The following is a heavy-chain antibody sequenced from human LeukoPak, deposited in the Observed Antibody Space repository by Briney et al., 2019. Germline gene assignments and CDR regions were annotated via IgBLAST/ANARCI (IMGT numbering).Heavy chain of an antibody. CDR1: GYTFTSYD. J-gene: IGHJ4*02. CDR3: ARETARGATKRPDY. Sequence: GASVKVSCKASGYTFTSYDINWVRQATGQGLEWMGWMNPNSGNTGYAQKFQGRVTMTTDTSTSTAYVELRSLRSDDTAVYYCARETARGATKRPDYWGQGTLVTVSS. V-gene: IGHV1-8*01. D-gene: IGHD1-26*01. CDR2: MNPNSGNT.